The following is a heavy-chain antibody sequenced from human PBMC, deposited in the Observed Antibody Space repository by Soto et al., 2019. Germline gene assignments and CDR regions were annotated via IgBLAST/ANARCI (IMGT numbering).Heavy chain of an antibody. CDR2: IYYSGST. J-gene: IGHJ4*02. D-gene: IGHD6-19*01. Sequence: QVQLQESGPGLVKPSETLSLTCTVSGGSISSYYWSWIRQPPGKGLEWIGYIYYSGSTNYNPSLKTRVPVSVDTSNNHVSRNLSSVTAADSAVYYCARHVQWLVTFDYWGQGTLVTVSS. V-gene: IGHV4-59*08. CDR3: ARHVQWLVTFDY. CDR1: GGSISSYY.